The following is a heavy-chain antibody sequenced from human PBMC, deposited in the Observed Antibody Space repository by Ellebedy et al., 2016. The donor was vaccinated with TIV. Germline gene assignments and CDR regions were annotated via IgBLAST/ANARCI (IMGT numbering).Heavy chain of an antibody. CDR3: ARGGVRGVIRRQTTYFDY. V-gene: IGHV1-8*01. CDR1: GYTFTSYD. J-gene: IGHJ4*02. D-gene: IGHD3-10*01. Sequence: ASVKVSXXASGYTFTSYDINWVRQATGQGLEWMGWMNPNSGNTGYAQKFQGRVTMTRNTSISTAYMELSSLRSEDTAVYYCARGGVRGVIRRQTTYFDYWGQGTLVTVSS. CDR2: MNPNSGNT.